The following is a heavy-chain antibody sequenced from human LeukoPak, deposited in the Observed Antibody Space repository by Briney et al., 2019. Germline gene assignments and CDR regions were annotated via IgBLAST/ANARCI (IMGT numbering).Heavy chain of an antibody. CDR3: ASEYSSGWYGRIDY. CDR1: GGSISSGDYY. D-gene: IGHD6-19*01. J-gene: IGHJ4*02. CDR2: IHNSGST. Sequence: PSETLSLTCTVSGGSISSGDYYWSWIRQSPGKGLEWIGNIHNSGSTYYNPSLKSRVIISVDTSKNQFSLKLSSVTAADTAVYYCASEYSSGWYGRIDYWGQGTLVTVSS. V-gene: IGHV4-30-4*01.